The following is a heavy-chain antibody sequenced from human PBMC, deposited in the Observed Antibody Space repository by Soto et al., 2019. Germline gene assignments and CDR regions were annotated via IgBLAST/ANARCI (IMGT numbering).Heavy chain of an antibody. J-gene: IGHJ4*02. Sequence: VQLVESGGGVVQPGRSLRLSCAASGFTFSSYAMHWVRQAPGKGLEWVAVISYDGSNKYYADSVKGRFTISRDNSKNTLYLQMNSLRAEETAVYYCAREGGPHVVVTAPIDYWGQGTLVTVSS. CDR1: GFTFSSYA. CDR2: ISYDGSNK. CDR3: AREGGPHVVVTAPIDY. V-gene: IGHV3-30-3*01. D-gene: IGHD2-21*02.